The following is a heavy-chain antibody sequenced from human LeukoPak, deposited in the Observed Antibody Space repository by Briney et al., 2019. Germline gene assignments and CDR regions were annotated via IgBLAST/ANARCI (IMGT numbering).Heavy chain of an antibody. Sequence: GGSLRLSCAASGLTFSNNWMTWVRHDPGTGLEWVGRIKSKADGGTTDYSAPVKGRFIISRDDSKNTLFLQMNSLKTEDTAMYYCSTDLGPAIDYWGQGTLVTVSS. CDR1: GLTFSNNW. CDR3: STDLGPAIDY. CDR2: IKSKADGGTT. J-gene: IGHJ4*02. V-gene: IGHV3-15*01.